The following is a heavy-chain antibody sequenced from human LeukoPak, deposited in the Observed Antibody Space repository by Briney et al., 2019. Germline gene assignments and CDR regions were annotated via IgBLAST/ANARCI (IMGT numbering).Heavy chain of an antibody. Sequence: GGSLRLSCAASGFTFSGSAMHWVRQASGKGLKWVGRIRSKANSYATAYAASVKGRFTISRDDSKNTAYLQMNSLKTEDTAVYYCTRAKQLVAWFDPWGQGTLVTVSS. J-gene: IGHJ5*02. V-gene: IGHV3-73*01. CDR1: GFTFSGSA. D-gene: IGHD6-6*01. CDR2: IRSKANSYAT. CDR3: TRAKQLVAWFDP.